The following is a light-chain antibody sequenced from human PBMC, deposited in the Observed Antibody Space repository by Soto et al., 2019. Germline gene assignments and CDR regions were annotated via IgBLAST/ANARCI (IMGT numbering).Light chain of an antibody. CDR2: SNN. CDR3: AAWDDSLTGSWV. Sequence: QSVLTQPPSASGTPGQGVTISCSGSRSNIGGNPVNWYQQLPGTAPKLLIYSNNQRPSGVPDRFSASKSGTSASLAISGLQSEDEADYYCAAWDDSLTGSWVFGGGTKVTVL. V-gene: IGLV1-44*01. J-gene: IGLJ3*02. CDR1: RSNIGGNP.